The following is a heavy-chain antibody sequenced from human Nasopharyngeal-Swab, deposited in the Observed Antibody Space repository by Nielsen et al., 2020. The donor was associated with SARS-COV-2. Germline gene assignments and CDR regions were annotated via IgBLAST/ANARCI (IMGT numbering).Heavy chain of an antibody. CDR2: INHSGNT. CDR1: GASFSGYY. CDR3: ARDHYYDSSTYYPFHKRYYYGMDV. Sequence: SETLSLTCAVYGASFSGYYWTWIRQPPGKGLEWIGEINHSGNTNYNPSLKSRVTISVDTSKNQFSLKLSSVTAADTAVYYCARDHYYDSSTYYPFHKRYYYGMDVWGQGTTVTVSS. V-gene: IGHV4-34*01. D-gene: IGHD3-22*01. J-gene: IGHJ6*02.